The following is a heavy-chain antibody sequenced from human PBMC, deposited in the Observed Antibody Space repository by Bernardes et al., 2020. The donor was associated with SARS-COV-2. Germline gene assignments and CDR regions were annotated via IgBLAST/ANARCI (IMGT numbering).Heavy chain of an antibody. CDR3: ARDYGGNSGWFDP. CDR1: GYTFTSYD. D-gene: IGHD4-17*01. Sequence: SVKVSCKASGYTFTSYDINWVRQATGQGLEWLGWMNPNSGDTGYAQKFQGRVTMTRSTSISTAYMELSSLRSDDTAVYYCARDYGGNSGWFDPWGQGTLVTVSS. CDR2: MNPNSGDT. J-gene: IGHJ5*02. V-gene: IGHV1-8*01.